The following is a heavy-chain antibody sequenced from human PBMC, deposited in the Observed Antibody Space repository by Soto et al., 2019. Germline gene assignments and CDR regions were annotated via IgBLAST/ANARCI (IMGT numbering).Heavy chain of an antibody. Sequence: QVQLVQSGAEVKKPGSSVKVSCKASGGTFGSYAFSWVRQAPGQGLEWMGGIIPVSGAAHYAQKFQGRVTITADESTSTAYMELSSLSSQDTAVYYCAIALGCRSTSCTLDSWGQGTRVIVSS. V-gene: IGHV1-69*01. D-gene: IGHD2-2*01. CDR1: GGTFGSYA. J-gene: IGHJ4*02. CDR3: AIALGCRSTSCTLDS. CDR2: IIPVSGAA.